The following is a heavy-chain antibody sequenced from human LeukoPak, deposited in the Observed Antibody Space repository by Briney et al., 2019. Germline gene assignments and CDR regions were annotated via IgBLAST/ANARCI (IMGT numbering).Heavy chain of an antibody. J-gene: IGHJ4*02. CDR2: IKQDGSEK. D-gene: IGHD3-3*01. CDR1: GFTFSSYW. V-gene: IGHV3-7*01. Sequence: PGGSLRLSCAASGFTFSSYWMSWVRQAPGKGLEWVANIKQDGSEKYYVDSVKGRFTISRDNAKNSLYLQMNSLRAEDTAVYYCARIDFGGYYTVDYWGQGTLVTVSS. CDR3: ARIDFGGYYTVDY.